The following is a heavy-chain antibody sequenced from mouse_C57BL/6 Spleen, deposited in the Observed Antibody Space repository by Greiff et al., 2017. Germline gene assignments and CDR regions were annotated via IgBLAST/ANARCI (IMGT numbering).Heavy chain of an antibody. CDR1: GYAFSSYW. V-gene: IGHV1-80*01. J-gene: IGHJ3*01. CDR2: IYPGDGGT. CDR3: ARSGYEAWFAY. Sequence: VKLMESGAELVKPGASVKISCKASGYAFSSYWMNWVKQRPGKGLEWIGQIYPGDGGTNYNGKFKGKATLTADKSSSTAYMQLSSLTSEDSAVYFCARSGYEAWFAYWGQGTLVTVSA. D-gene: IGHD2-2*01.